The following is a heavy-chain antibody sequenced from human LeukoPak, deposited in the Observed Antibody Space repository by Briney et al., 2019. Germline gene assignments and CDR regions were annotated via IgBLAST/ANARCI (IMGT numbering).Heavy chain of an antibody. D-gene: IGHD6-13*01. CDR2: INPNSGGT. Sequence: ASVKVSRKASGYTFTGYYMHWVRQAPGQGLEWMGWINPNSGGTNYAQKFQGRVTMTRDTSISTAYMELSRLRSDDTAVYYCARDQAATPKGWFDPWGQGTLATVSS. V-gene: IGHV1-2*02. CDR3: ARDQAATPKGWFDP. J-gene: IGHJ5*02. CDR1: GYTFTGYY.